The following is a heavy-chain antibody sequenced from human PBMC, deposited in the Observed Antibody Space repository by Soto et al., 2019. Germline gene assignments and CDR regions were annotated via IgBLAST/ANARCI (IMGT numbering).Heavy chain of an antibody. CDR2: ISSSSSTI. D-gene: IGHD2-15*01. CDR1: GFTFSSYS. V-gene: IGHV3-48*01. J-gene: IGHJ5*02. CDR3: AGTFGGGSAYNWFDP. Sequence: EVQLVESGGGLVQPGGSLRLSCAGSGFTFSSYSMSWVRQAPGKGLEWVSYISSSSSTIYYADSVKGRFIISRDNARNSLYLQMNSLRAEDTAVYYCAGTFGGGSAYNWFDPWGQGTLVTVSS.